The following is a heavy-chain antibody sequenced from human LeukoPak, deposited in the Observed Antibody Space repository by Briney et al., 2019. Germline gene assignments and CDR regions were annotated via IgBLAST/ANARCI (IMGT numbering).Heavy chain of an antibody. CDR3: ARDLCCSGDTCYETENWFDP. CDR1: GGSISSYY. CDR2: IFPSGST. V-gene: IGHV4-4*07. D-gene: IGHD2-15*01. Sequence: SSETLSLTCTVSGGSISSYYWSWIRQPAGKGLEWIGRIFPSGSTNYNPSLKSPFTMSVDTSKNQFSLKLSSVTAADTAVYYCARDLCCSGDTCYETENWFDPWGQGTLVTVSS. J-gene: IGHJ5*02.